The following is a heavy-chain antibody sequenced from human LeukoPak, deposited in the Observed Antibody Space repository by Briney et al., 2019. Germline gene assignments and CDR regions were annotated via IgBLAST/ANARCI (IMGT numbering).Heavy chain of an antibody. V-gene: IGHV4-34*01. CDR3: ERGGYGSGSMDV. Sequence: PSETLSLTCAVYGGSFSGYYWSWIRQPPGKGLEWSGEINHSGSTNYNPSLKSRVTISVDTSKNQFSLKLSSVTAADTAVYYCERGGYGSGSMDVWGKGTTVTVSS. CDR1: GGSFSGYY. D-gene: IGHD3-10*01. CDR2: INHSGST. J-gene: IGHJ6*03.